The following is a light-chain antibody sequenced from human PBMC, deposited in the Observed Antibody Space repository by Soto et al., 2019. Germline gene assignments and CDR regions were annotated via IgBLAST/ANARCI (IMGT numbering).Light chain of an antibody. CDR1: SSDVGGYEY. J-gene: IGLJ1*01. V-gene: IGLV2-14*01. Sequence: QSALTQPASVSGSPGQSITISCTGTSSDVGGYEYVSWYQQHPGKAPKLLIYEVFDRPAAVSRRFSGSKSGNTASLTISGLQAEDEADYYCSSYSSGNTYVFGTGTKLTVL. CDR3: SSYSSGNTYV. CDR2: EVF.